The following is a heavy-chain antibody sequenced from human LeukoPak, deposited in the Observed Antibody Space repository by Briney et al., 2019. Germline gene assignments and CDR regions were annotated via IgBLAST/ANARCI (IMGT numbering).Heavy chain of an antibody. CDR1: GYTFTGYY. Sequence: ASVKVSCKASGYTFTGYYMHWVRQAPGQGLEWVGWMNPNSGGTNYAQKFQGRVTMTRDTYISTAYMELSRLRTDDTAVYYCALRWLHLGSNAFDIWGQGTMVTVSS. V-gene: IGHV1-2*02. D-gene: IGHD5-24*01. CDR3: ALRWLHLGSNAFDI. CDR2: MNPNSGGT. J-gene: IGHJ3*02.